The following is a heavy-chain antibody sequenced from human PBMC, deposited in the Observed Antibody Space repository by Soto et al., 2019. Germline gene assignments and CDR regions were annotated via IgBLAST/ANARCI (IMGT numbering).Heavy chain of an antibody. J-gene: IGHJ4*02. D-gene: IGHD3-16*01. CDR1: GGSISRGDYY. Sequence: LSLTCTVSGGSISRGDYYWSWIRQTPGKGLEWMGYIYYGGNTYYNPSLNSRLSISLDRSKNQFSLRLISVTAADTAMYFCARGLGGDYRYSADYWGPGTLVTVSS. V-gene: IGHV4-30-4*01. CDR2: IYYGGNT. CDR3: ARGLGGDYRYSADY.